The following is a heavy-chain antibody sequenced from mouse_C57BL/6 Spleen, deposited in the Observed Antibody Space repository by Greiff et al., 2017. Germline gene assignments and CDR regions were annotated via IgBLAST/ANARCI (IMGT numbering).Heavy chain of an antibody. CDR3: ARDRDAWAMDY. CDR2: ISYDGSN. CDR1: GYSITSGYY. J-gene: IGHJ4*01. V-gene: IGHV3-6*01. Sequence: EVKLMESGPGLVKPSQSLSLTCSVTGYSITSGYYWNWIRQFPGNKLEWMGYISYDGSNNYNPSLKNRISITRDTSKNQFFLKLNSVTTEDTATYYCARDRDAWAMDYWGQGTSVTVSS.